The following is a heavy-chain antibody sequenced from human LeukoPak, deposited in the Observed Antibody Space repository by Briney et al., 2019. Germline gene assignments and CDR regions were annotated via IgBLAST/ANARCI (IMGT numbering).Heavy chain of an antibody. J-gene: IGHJ4*02. CDR2: IYYSGST. V-gene: IGHV4-61*01. Sequence: SDTLSLTCTVSGGSVSSVSYYWSWIRQPPGKGLEWIGYIYYSGSTNYNPSLKSRVTISVDTSKNQFSLKLSSVTAADTAVYYCARDGVGGSFDYWGQGTLVTVSS. D-gene: IGHD6-19*01. CDR3: ARDGVGGSFDY. CDR1: GGSVSSVSYY.